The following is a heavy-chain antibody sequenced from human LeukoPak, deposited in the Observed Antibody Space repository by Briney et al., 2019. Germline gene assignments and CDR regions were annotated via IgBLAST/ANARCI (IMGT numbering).Heavy chain of an antibody. V-gene: IGHV3-53*01. D-gene: IGHD2-15*01. Sequence: GGSLRLSCAASEFSVGSNYMTWVRQAPGKGLEWVSLIYSGGSTYYADSVKGRFTISRDNSKNTLHLQMNSLRAEDTAIYYCAKNGDRGAYCSGGSCYPYYYYYIDVWGKGTTVTISS. CDR3: AKNGDRGAYCSGGSCYPYYYYYIDV. CDR2: IYSGGST. J-gene: IGHJ6*03. CDR1: EFSVGSNY.